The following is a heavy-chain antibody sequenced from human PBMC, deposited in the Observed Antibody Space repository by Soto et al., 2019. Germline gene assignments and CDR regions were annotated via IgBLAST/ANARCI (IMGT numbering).Heavy chain of an antibody. CDR3: AKYNNYWDEDY. V-gene: IGHV3-23*01. Sequence: EVQLLESGGGLVQPGGSLTLSCAASGFTFDTYAMTWVRQAPGKGLEWVSAISGRGDGTYYADSVKGRLTISRDNSKNTVFLQMNSLRAEDTALYYCAKYNNYWDEDYWGQGTLVTVSS. D-gene: IGHD1-20*01. J-gene: IGHJ4*02. CDR1: GFTFDTYA. CDR2: ISGRGDGT.